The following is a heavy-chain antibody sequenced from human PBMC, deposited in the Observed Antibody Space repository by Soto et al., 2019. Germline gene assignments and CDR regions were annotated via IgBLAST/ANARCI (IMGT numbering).Heavy chain of an antibody. CDR2: ISGSGST. J-gene: IGHJ6*03. D-gene: IGHD3-16*01. CDR1: GFTVSSYA. CDR3: AKALRFTFTTGYYMDV. Sequence: EVQLLESEGGLVQPGGSLRLSCAASGFTVSSYAMSWVRQAPGKGLEWVSVISGSGSTYSADSVKGRFTISRDSSKNTVYLQMNSLRAEDTAVYYCAKALRFTFTTGYYMDVWGRGTTVTVSS. V-gene: IGHV3-23*01.